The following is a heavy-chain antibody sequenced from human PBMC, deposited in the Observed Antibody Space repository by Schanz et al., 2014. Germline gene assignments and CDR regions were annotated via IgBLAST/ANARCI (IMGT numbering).Heavy chain of an antibody. CDR3: AIIGVMVAVAGTRADY. CDR2: ISGSGGTT. Sequence: EVQLLESGGGLVQPGGSLRLSCAASGFTFSSYAMSWVRQAPGKGLEWVSGISGSGGTTHYADSVEGRFTISRDNAKNSLYLQMNRLRAEDTALYYCAIIGVMVAVAGTRADYWGQGTLVTVSS. D-gene: IGHD6-19*01. V-gene: IGHV3-23*01. CDR1: GFTFSSYA. J-gene: IGHJ4*02.